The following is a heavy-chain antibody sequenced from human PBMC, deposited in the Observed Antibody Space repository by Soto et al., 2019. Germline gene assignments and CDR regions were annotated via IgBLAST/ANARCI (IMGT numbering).Heavy chain of an antibody. V-gene: IGHV1-3*01. J-gene: IGHJ4*02. CDR3: ARAPVNYDYVWGSSLPRRPQYYFDY. D-gene: IGHD3-16*01. Sequence: ASVKVSCKASGYTFTGYAMHWVRQAPGQRLEWMGWINAGNGNTKYSQKFQGRVTITRDTSASTAYMELSSLRAEDTAVYYCARAPVNYDYVWGSSLPRRPQYYFDYWGQGTLVTVSS. CDR2: INAGNGNT. CDR1: GYTFTGYA.